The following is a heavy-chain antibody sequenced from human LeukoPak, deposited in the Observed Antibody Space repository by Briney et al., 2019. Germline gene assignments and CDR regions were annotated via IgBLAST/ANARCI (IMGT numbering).Heavy chain of an antibody. J-gene: IGHJ4*02. CDR1: GGSISSYY. CDR2: IYYSGST. CDR3: ARSIAVAGIWSDY. D-gene: IGHD6-19*01. V-gene: IGHV4-59*01. Sequence: SETLSLTCTVSGGSISSYYWSWIRQPPGKGLEWIGYIYYSGSTNYNPSLKSRVTISVDTSKNQFSLKLSSVTAADTAVYYCARSIAVAGIWSDYWGQGTLVTVSS.